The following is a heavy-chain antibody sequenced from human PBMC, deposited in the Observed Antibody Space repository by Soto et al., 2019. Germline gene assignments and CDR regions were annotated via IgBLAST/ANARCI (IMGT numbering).Heavy chain of an antibody. V-gene: IGHV4-34*01. J-gene: IGHJ5*02. CDR2: INHSGST. CDR1: GGSFSGYY. D-gene: IGHD2-15*01. Sequence: PSETLSLTCAVYGGSFSGYYWSWIRQPPGKGLEWFGEINHSGSTNYNPSPKSRVTISVDTSKNQFSLKLSSVTAADTAVYYCARGRFLRGYCSGGSCYSSWFDPWGQGTLVTVSS. CDR3: ARGRFLRGYCSGGSCYSSWFDP.